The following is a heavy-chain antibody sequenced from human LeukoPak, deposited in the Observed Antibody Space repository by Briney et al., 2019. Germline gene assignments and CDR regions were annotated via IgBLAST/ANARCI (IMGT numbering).Heavy chain of an antibody. J-gene: IGHJ6*03. V-gene: IGHV3-30*02. CDR1: GFTFSSYG. Sequence: PGGSLRLSCAASGFTFSSYGMHWVRQAPGKGLEWVAFIRYDGSNKYYADSVKGRFTISRDNSKNTLYLQMNSLRAEDTAVYYCAKGWGSYSSGYYYMDVWGKGTTVTVSS. CDR2: IRYDGSNK. CDR3: AKGWGSYSSGYYYMDV. D-gene: IGHD1-26*01.